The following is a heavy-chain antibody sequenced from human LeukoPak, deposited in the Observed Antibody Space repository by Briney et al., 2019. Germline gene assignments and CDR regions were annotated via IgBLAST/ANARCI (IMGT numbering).Heavy chain of an antibody. J-gene: IGHJ5*02. CDR1: GGSISSGSYY. D-gene: IGHD3-10*01. Sequence: SETLSLTCTVSGGSISSGSYYWSWIRQPAGKGLEWIGRIYTSGSTNYNPSLKSRVTISVDTSKNQFSLKLSSVTAANTAVYYCARDGSGRYNWFDPWGQGTLVTVSS. CDR2: IYTSGST. V-gene: IGHV4-61*02. CDR3: ARDGSGRYNWFDP.